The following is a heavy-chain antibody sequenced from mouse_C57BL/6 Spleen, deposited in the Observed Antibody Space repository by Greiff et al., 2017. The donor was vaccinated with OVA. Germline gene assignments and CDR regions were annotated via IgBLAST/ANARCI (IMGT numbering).Heavy chain of an antibody. CDR2: IYPGSGST. J-gene: IGHJ1*03. CDR1: GYTFTSYW. CDR3: ARSDRNDFPDWYFDV. V-gene: IGHV1-55*01. Sequence: QVQLQQPGAELVKPGASVKMSCKASGYTFTSYWITWVKQRPGQGLEWIGDIYPGSGSTNYNEKFKSKATLTVDTSSSTAYMQLSSLTSEDSAVXYCARSDRNDFPDWYFDVWGTGTTVTVSS. D-gene: IGHD2-12*01.